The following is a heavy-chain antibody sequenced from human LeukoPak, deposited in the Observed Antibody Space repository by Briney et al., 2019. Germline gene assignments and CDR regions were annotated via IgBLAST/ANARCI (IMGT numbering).Heavy chain of an antibody. D-gene: IGHD6-6*01. J-gene: IGHJ3*02. Sequence: GGSLRLSCAASGFTFSSYAMTWVRQAPGKGLEWVSGISGSGGSPYYADSVKGRFTISRDNAKNSLYLQMNSLRAEDTAVYYCARDWDSSSSDAFDIWGQGTMVTVSS. CDR1: GFTFSSYA. V-gene: IGHV3-23*01. CDR2: ISGSGGSP. CDR3: ARDWDSSSSDAFDI.